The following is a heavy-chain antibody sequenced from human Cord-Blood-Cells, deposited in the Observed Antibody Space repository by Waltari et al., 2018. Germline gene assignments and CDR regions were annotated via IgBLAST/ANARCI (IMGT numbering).Heavy chain of an antibody. CDR3: ARLTGYSGYDSGDAFDI. V-gene: IGHV3-21*01. D-gene: IGHD5-12*01. Sequence: EVQLVESGGGLVKPGGSLRLSCAASGFTFSSYSMNWVRPAPGKGLEWVSSISSSSSYIYYADSVKGRFTISRDNAKNSLYLQMNSLRAEDTAVYYCARLTGYSGYDSGDAFDIWGQGTMVTVSS. J-gene: IGHJ3*02. CDR2: ISSSSSYI. CDR1: GFTFSSYS.